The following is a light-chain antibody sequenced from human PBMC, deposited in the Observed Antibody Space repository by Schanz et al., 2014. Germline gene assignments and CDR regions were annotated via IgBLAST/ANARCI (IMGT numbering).Light chain of an antibody. CDR3: SSYTSSSALV. V-gene: IGLV2-11*01. Sequence: QSALTQPRSVSGSPGQSVTISCTGTSSDVGTSNLLSWYQQYPGKAPKLLIYDVTKRPSGVPDRFSGSKSGNTASLTVSGLQAEDEADYYCSSYTSSSALVFGGGTKLTVL. CDR1: SSDVGTSNL. J-gene: IGLJ3*02. CDR2: DVT.